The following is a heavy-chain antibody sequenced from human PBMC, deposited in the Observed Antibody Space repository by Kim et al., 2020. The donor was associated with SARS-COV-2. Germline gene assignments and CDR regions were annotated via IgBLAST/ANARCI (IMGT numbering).Heavy chain of an antibody. D-gene: IGHD2-15*01. V-gene: IGHV3-23*01. J-gene: IGHJ6*03. CDR2: FGGSGDTT. CDR3: AKEGRSVPWSYYYCMDV. CDR1: GFSFSSYA. Sequence: GGSLRLSCAASGFSFSSYAISWVRQAPGKGLEWVSAFGGSGDTTYYADSVKGRFIMSRDNSKSTLFLQMNSLRVEDTAVYYCAKEGRSVPWSYYYCMDV.